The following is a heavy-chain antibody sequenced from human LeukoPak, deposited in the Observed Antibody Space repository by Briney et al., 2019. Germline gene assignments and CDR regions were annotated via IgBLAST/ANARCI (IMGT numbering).Heavy chain of an antibody. J-gene: IGHJ6*03. D-gene: IGHD5/OR15-5a*01. V-gene: IGHV3-43D*04. Sequence: PGGSLRLSCAASGFTFDDYAMHWVRQAPGKGLEWVSLISWDGGSTYYADSVKGRFTISRDNSKNSLYLQMNSLRAEDTALYCCAKENLPKANYYYYMDVWGKGTTVTVSS. CDR2: ISWDGGST. CDR1: GFTFDDYA. CDR3: AKENLPKANYYYYMDV.